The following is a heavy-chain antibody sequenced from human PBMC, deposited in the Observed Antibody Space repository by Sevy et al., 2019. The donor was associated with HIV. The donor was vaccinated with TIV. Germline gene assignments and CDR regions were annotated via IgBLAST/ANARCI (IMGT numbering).Heavy chain of an antibody. V-gene: IGHV3-23*01. CDR3: AKREQGHVSTATTMDV. Sequence: GGCLRLSCAASGFTFSTYVMSWVRQAPGKGLERVSAISGSGGITYYADSVKGRFTISRDNSKNSVYLQMNSLRAEDTPVYYCAKREQGHVSTATTMDVWGQGTSVFVSS. CDR2: ISGSGGIT. D-gene: IGHD1-1*01. J-gene: IGHJ6*02. CDR1: GFTFSTYV.